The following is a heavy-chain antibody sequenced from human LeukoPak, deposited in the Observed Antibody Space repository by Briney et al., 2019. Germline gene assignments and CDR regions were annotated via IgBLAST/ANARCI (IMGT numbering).Heavy chain of an antibody. J-gene: IGHJ6*02. CDR2: ISGSGGST. CDR3: AKGSNPRFGESSYGMDV. CDR1: GFTFSSYA. V-gene: IGHV3-23*01. D-gene: IGHD3-10*01. Sequence: GGSLRLSCAASGFTFSSYAMSWVRQAPGKGLEWVSAISGSGGSTYYADSVKGRFTISRDNSKNTLYLQMNSLRAEDTAVYYCAKGSNPRFGESSYGMDVWGQGTTVTVSS.